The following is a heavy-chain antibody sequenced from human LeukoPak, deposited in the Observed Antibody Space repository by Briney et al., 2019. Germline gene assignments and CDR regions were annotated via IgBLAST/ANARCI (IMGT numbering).Heavy chain of an antibody. CDR3: AKLGFPVAGTGYYYYMDV. Sequence: GGSLRLSCAASGFTFSSSVMHWVRQAPGKGLEWVAVISYDGSNKYYADSVKGRFTISRDNSKNTLYLQMNSLRAEDTAVYYCAKLGFPVAGTGYYYYMDVWGKGTTVTVSS. J-gene: IGHJ6*03. CDR1: GFTFSSSV. CDR2: ISYDGSNK. D-gene: IGHD6-19*01. V-gene: IGHV3-30*18.